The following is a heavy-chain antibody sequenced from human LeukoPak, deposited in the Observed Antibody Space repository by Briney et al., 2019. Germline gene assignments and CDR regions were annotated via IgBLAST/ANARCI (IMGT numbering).Heavy chain of an antibody. CDR3: ARDLDDMIVVVTGAFDI. CDR1: GGSFSGYY. V-gene: IGHV4-34*01. J-gene: IGHJ3*02. CDR2: INHSGST. Sequence: PSETLSLTCAVYGGSFSGYYWSWIRQPPGKGLEWIGEINHSGSTNYNPSLKSRVTISVDTSKNQFSLKLSSVTAADTAVYYCARDLDDMIVVVTGAFDIWGQGTMVTVSS. D-gene: IGHD3-22*01.